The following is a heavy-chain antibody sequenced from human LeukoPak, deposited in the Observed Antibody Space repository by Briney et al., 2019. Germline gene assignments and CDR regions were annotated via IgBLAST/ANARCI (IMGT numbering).Heavy chain of an antibody. CDR1: GYNFNDYY. CDR2: IHPDGGST. V-gene: IGHV1-46*02. Sequence: ASVKVSCKASGYNFNDYYIYWVRQAPGHGLESMGYIHPDGGSTNYAQKFQGRVTMTSDMSTNTVYMELRSLRSEDTAMYYCARDMVRGQSFDYWGQGTLVTVSS. D-gene: IGHD3-10*01. J-gene: IGHJ4*02. CDR3: ARDMVRGQSFDY.